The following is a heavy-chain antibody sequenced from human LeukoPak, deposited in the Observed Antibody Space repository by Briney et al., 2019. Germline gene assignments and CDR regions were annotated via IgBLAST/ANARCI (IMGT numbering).Heavy chain of an antibody. CDR1: GYSIGSGYY. Sequence: SETPSLTCTVSGYSIGSGYYWAWIRQPPGKGLEWIGSITYYNPSLKSRVIISLDTSKNQFSLKLSSVTAADTAVYYCATLLYANNWFDPWGQGTLVTVSS. D-gene: IGHD2-8*01. CDR3: ATLLYANNWFDP. CDR2: IT. J-gene: IGHJ5*02. V-gene: IGHV4-38-2*02.